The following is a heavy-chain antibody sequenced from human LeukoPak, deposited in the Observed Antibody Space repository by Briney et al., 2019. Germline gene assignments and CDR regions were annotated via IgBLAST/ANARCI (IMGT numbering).Heavy chain of an antibody. V-gene: IGHV3-21*05. D-gene: IGHD6-13*01. CDR1: GFTFSSYE. CDR2: ISSSSSYI. CDR3: ARGGIPIRRSSWYYFDY. J-gene: IGHJ4*02. Sequence: PGGSLRLSCAASGFTFSSYEMNWVRQAPGKGLEWVSYISSSSSYIYYADSVKGRFTISRDNAKNSLYLQMNSLRAEDTAVYYCARGGIPIRRSSWYYFDYWGQGTLVTVSS.